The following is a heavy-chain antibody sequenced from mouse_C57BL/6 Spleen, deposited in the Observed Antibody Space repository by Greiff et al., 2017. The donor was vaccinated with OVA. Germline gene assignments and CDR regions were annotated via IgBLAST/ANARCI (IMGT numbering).Heavy chain of an antibody. V-gene: IGHV1-72*01. CDR1: GYTFTSYW. CDR2: IDTNSGGT. J-gene: IGHJ3*01. D-gene: IGHD1-1*01. CDR3: ARDDGYYGSSSFAY. Sequence: QVQLQQPGAELVKPGASVKLSCKASGYTFTSYWMHWVKQRPGRGLEWIGRIDTNSGGTKYNEKFKSKATLTVDKPSSTAYMQLSSLTSEDYAVYYCARDDGYYGSSSFAYWGQGTLVTVSA.